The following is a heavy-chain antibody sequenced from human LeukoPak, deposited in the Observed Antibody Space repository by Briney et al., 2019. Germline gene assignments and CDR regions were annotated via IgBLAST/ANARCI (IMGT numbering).Heavy chain of an antibody. CDR2: VDPEDGRT. CDR3: ATVAMLSTAFYFDH. J-gene: IGHJ4*02. Sequence: ASVKISCKASGYTFIHYHMHWVRQAPGKAIECMGRVDPEDGRTIYAERFRDRVTITADRSTDTVYLEVTRLNSDDTAVYFCATVAMLSTAFYFDHWGQGTLVTVSS. CDR1: GYTFIHYH. V-gene: IGHV1-69-2*01. D-gene: IGHD2-8*01.